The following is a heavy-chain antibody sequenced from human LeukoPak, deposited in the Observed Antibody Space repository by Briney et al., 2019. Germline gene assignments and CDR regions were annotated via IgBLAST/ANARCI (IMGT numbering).Heavy chain of an antibody. CDR2: INQSGST. V-gene: IGHV4-34*01. Sequence: PSETLSLTCAVYGGSFSGYYWSWIRQPPGKGLEWIGEINQSGSTNYNPSLKSRVTISVDTSKNQFSLKLSSVTAADTAVYYCARGRSGAVAGTLDYWGQGTLVTVSS. D-gene: IGHD6-19*01. J-gene: IGHJ4*02. CDR3: ARGRSGAVAGTLDY. CDR1: GGSFSGYY.